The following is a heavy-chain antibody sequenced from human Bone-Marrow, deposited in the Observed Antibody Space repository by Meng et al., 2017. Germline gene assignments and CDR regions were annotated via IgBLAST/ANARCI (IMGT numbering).Heavy chain of an antibody. CDR2: IYHSGST. J-gene: IGHJ4*02. Sequence: GSLRLSCAVSGYSISSGYYWGWIRQPPGKGLEWIGSIYHSGSTYYNPSLKSRVTISVDTSKNQFSLKLSSVTAADTAVYYCARGVGANSGWGQGTLVTVSS. D-gene: IGHD1-26*01. V-gene: IGHV4-38-2*01. CDR3: ARGVGANSG. CDR1: GYSISSGYY.